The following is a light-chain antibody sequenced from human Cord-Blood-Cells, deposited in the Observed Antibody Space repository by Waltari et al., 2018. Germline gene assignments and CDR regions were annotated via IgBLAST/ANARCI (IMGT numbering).Light chain of an antibody. CDR2: GAS. Sequence: EIVLTQSPGTLSLSPGERATLSCRASQSVSSSYLAWYQQKPGQAPRLLIYGASSRVTGIPDRFSGSASGTDFTLTISRLEPEDFAVYYCQQYGSSPKTFGQGTKVEIK. V-gene: IGKV3-20*01. CDR3: QQYGSSPKT. CDR1: QSVSSSY. J-gene: IGKJ1*01.